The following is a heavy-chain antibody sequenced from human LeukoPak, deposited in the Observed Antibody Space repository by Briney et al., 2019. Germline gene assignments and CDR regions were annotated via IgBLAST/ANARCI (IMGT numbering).Heavy chain of an antibody. V-gene: IGHV3-7*01. CDR1: GFTFSSYW. D-gene: IGHD4-17*01. CDR3: ARVPPYGDYRGDSQPADY. CDR2: IKQDGSEK. Sequence: PGGSLRLSCAASGFTFSSYWISWVRQAPGKGLEWVANIKQDGSEKYYVDSVKGRFTISRDNAKNSLYLQMNSLRAEDTAVYYCARVPPYGDYRGDSQPADYWGQGTLVTVSS. J-gene: IGHJ4*02.